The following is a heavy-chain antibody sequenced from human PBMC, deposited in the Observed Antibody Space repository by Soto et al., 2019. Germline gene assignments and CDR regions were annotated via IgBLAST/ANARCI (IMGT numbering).Heavy chain of an antibody. CDR3: ARGTIPAAGRAFDP. V-gene: IGHV4-31*03. CDR2: IYYSGST. Sequence: SETLSLTCTVSGGSISSGVYYLSWVRKHPGKGLEWIGYIYYSGSTYYNPSLKSRVTISLDTSKNQFFLKLSSMTAADTAVYYCARGTIPAAGRAFDPWGQGTLVTVSS. D-gene: IGHD6-13*01. J-gene: IGHJ5*02. CDR1: GGSISSGVYY.